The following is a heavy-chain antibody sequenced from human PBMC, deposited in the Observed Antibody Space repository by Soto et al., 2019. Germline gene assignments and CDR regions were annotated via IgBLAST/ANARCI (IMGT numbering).Heavy chain of an antibody. CDR2: IYYSGST. V-gene: IGHV4-39*01. J-gene: IGHJ6*02. Sequence: PSETLSLTCTVSGGSISSSSYYWGWIRQPPGKGLEWIGSIYYSGSTYYNPSLKSRVTISVDTSKNQSSLKLSSVTAADTAVYYCARHAVVPAAMGYYYGMDVWGQGTTVTVSS. CDR3: ARHAVVPAAMGYYYGMDV. CDR1: GGSISSSSYY. D-gene: IGHD2-2*01.